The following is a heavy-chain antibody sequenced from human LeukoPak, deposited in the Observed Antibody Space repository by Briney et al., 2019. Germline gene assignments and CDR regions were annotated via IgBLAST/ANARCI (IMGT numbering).Heavy chain of an antibody. CDR3: ARERQLERLAFGKEGSAFDY. CDR2: IKSDGSHT. D-gene: IGHD1-1*01. J-gene: IGHJ4*02. Sequence: GGSLRLSCAASGLTFSNYWMHWVRQAPGTGLVWVSRIKSDGSHTSYADSVKGRFTISRDNAKNTLYLQMNSLRAEDTAVYYCARERQLERLAFGKEGSAFDYWGQGTLVTVSS. V-gene: IGHV3-74*01. CDR1: GLTFSNYW.